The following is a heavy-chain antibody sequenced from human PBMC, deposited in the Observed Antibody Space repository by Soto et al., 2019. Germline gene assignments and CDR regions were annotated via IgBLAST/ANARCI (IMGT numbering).Heavy chain of an antibody. CDR3: ARLGVVAGSFRLYTGFLDF. V-gene: IGHV4-39*01. Sequence: AETLCLTCTVSVGSISITNYCWGWIRQSPGKGLEWIGTFHSGWTTYNNPSLKSRVTISLDTSKNQFSLKLSSVSAADTAVYYCARLGVVAGSFRLYTGFLDFWGQGTLVTVSS. CDR2: FHSGWTT. CDR1: VGSISITNYC. J-gene: IGHJ4*02. D-gene: IGHD2-15*01.